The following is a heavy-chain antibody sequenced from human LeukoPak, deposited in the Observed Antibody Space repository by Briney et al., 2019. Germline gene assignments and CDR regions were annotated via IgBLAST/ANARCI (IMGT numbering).Heavy chain of an antibody. V-gene: IGHV1-46*01. CDR2: VIPSDGST. D-gene: IGHD5-18*01. CDR3: ARGSEEYSYDVVY. CDR1: GYTFSSYY. J-gene: IGHJ4*02. Sequence: GASVKVSCKASGYTFSSYYMHWVRQASGQGLEWMGIVIPSDGSTTYAQKFQGRVTMTRDTSTSTVYIELSSLRFEDTAVYYCARGSEEYSYDVVYWGQGTLVTVSS.